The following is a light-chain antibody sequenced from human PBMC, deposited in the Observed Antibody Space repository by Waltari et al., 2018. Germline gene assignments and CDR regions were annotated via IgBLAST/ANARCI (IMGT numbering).Light chain of an antibody. CDR1: QSISRW. Sequence: DIQMTQSPSTVSASVGDGVTITCRASQSISRWLAWYQQKPGNAPKLLFHKASSLQSGVPSRFSGSGSGTEFTLNITSLQPDDFATYYCQHYNSFSALFTFGPGTQVDIK. CDR3: QHYNSFSALFT. J-gene: IGKJ3*01. V-gene: IGKV1-5*03. CDR2: KAS.